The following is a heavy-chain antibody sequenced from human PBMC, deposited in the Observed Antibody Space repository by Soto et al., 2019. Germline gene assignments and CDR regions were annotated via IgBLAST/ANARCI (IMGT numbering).Heavy chain of an antibody. CDR1: GHTFTRYN. CDR3: ATQRDYESCLVS. D-gene: IGHD3-22*01. Sequence: QVQFVQSGAEVKKPGASVKVSCKTPGHTFTRYNIHWVRQAPGQRLEWMGWINVGNGNTRYSQKFQVRLTLTRDTPGNSAYLELNSLISVDTAVYCGATQRDYESCLVSWVQGTLVTVSS. CDR2: INVGNGNT. V-gene: IGHV1-3*01. J-gene: IGHJ4*01.